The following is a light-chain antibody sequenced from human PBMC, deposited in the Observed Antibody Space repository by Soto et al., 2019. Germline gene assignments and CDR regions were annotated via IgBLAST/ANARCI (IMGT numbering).Light chain of an antibody. Sequence: EIVRTRSHATLSVSPSERAASLCRASQRVGSDLAWYQHKPGQAPKLVIYDASSWATGIPDRFSGSGSGTDFTLTISRLQPEDFAAYYCQQYLRSPLTFGPGTKVDIK. CDR1: QRVGSD. CDR3: QQYLRSPLT. CDR2: DAS. V-gene: IGKV3D-15*01. J-gene: IGKJ3*01.